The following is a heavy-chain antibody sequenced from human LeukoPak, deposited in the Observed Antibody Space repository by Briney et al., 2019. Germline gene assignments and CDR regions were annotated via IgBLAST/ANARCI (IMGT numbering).Heavy chain of an antibody. J-gene: IGHJ5*02. V-gene: IGHV5-51*01. CDR2: IYPGDSDT. CDR3: AGHRPRITIFGVAKRDPVNWFDP. Sequence: GESLKISCKGSGYSFTSYWIGWVRQMPGKGLEWMGIIYPGDSDTRYSPSFQGQVTISADKSISTAYLQWSSLKASDTAMYYCAGHRPRITIFGVAKRDPVNWFDPWGQGTLVTVSS. CDR1: GYSFTSYW. D-gene: IGHD3-3*01.